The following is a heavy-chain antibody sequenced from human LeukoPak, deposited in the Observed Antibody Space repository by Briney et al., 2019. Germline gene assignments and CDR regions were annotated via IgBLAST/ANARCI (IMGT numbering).Heavy chain of an antibody. CDR1: GFTFGDYA. CDR2: IRSKAYGGTT. Sequence: PGRSLRLSCTASGFTFGDYAMSWVRQAPGKGLEWVGFIRSKAYGGTTEYAASVKGRFTISRDNAKNSLYLQMNSLRAEDTAVYYCARGDSGSYYFDYWGQGTLVTVSS. J-gene: IGHJ4*02. V-gene: IGHV3-49*04. CDR3: ARGDSGSYYFDY. D-gene: IGHD1-26*01.